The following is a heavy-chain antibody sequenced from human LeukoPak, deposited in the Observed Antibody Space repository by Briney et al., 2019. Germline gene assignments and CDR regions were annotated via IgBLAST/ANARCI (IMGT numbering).Heavy chain of an antibody. CDR2: ISWNSGSI. J-gene: IGHJ4*02. CDR3: ASEHSGNYYRPFDY. CDR1: GFTFDDYA. Sequence: GGSLRLSCAASGFTFDDYAMHWVRQAPGKGREWVSGISWNSGSIGYADSVKGRFTISRDNAKNSLYLQMTSLRAEDTAVYYCASEHSGNYYRPFDYWGQGTLVTVSS. V-gene: IGHV3-9*01. D-gene: IGHD1-26*01.